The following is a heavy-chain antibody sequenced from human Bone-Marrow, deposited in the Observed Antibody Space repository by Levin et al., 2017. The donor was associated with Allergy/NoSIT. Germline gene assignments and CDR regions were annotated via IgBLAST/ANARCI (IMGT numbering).Heavy chain of an antibody. CDR2: ISYDGSNK. CDR3: AREGSDVVPSAFDS. J-gene: IGHJ3*02. CDR1: GFTFSSYA. V-gene: IGHV3-30*04. Sequence: GESLKISCAASGFTFSSYAMHWVRQAPGKGLEWVAVISYDGSNKYYADSVKGRFTISRDNSKNTLYLQMNSLRAEDTAVYYCAREGSDVVPSAFDSWGQGTMVTVSS. D-gene: IGHD2-2*01.